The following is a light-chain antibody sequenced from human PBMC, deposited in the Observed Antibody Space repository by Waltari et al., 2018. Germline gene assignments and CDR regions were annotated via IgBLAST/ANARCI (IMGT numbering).Light chain of an antibody. V-gene: IGLV2-23*01. J-gene: IGLJ1*01. CDR3: CSYAGDHPLYFVAYL. CDR1: SSHVGGYYF. Sequence: QSALAQPASVSGSPGQSIPISCPGTSSHVGGYYFVSCYLPHPGKVPKVMIYEGSKRPSGVADRFSGSKSGNTAFLTISDLQPDDEAIYYCCSYAGDHPLYFVAYLFGTGTDVTV. CDR2: EGS.